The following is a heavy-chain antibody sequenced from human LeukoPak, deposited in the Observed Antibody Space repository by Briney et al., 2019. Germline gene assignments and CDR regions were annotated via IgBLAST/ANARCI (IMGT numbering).Heavy chain of an antibody. CDR3: ARQGDFWSGYYKEY. CDR2: INHSGST. CDR1: GGSFSGYY. D-gene: IGHD3-3*01. J-gene: IGHJ4*02. Sequence: SETLSLTCAVYGGSFSGYYWSWLRQPPGKGLEWIGEINHSGSTNYNPSLKSRVTISVDTSKNQFSLKLSSVTAADTAVYYCARQGDFWSGYYKEYWGQGTLVTVSS. V-gene: IGHV4-34*01.